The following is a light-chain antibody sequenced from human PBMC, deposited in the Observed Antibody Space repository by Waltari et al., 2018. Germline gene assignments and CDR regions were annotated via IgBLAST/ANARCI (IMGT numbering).Light chain of an antibody. Sequence: QSALTQPRSVSGSPGQSVTISCTGTRSDVGASDHVSWYQHPPGKAPNLIISAVTGRPSGVPDRFSGSKSDNKASLTISGLQADDEADYYCCSYAGRYTNYVFGSGTKVTVL. CDR1: RSDVGASDH. J-gene: IGLJ1*01. V-gene: IGLV2-11*01. CDR2: AVT. CDR3: CSYAGRYTNYV.